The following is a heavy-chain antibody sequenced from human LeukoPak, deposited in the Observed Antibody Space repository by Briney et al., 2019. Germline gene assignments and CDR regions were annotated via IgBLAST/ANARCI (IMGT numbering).Heavy chain of an antibody. V-gene: IGHV4-30-4*01. Sequence: SQTLSLTCTVSGGSISSGDYYWRWIRQPPGKGLEWIVYIYYSGSTYYNPSLKSRVTISVDTSKNQFSLKLSSVTAADTAVYYCARGDDILTGYVYDYWGQGTLVTVSS. CDR2: IYYSGST. CDR1: GGSISSGDYY. CDR3: ARGDDILTGYVYDY. J-gene: IGHJ4*02. D-gene: IGHD3-9*01.